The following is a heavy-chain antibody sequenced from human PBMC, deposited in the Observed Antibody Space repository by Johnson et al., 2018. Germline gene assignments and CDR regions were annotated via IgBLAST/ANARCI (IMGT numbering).Heavy chain of an antibody. V-gene: IGHV4-30-4*01. D-gene: IGHD4-17*01. J-gene: IGHJ3*01. CDR2: IFHSGIT. CDR3: ARTFGDYNFLPFDV. CDR1: GGSITSGDYY. Sequence: QVQLQESGPGLVKPSQTLSLTCIVSGGSITSGDYYWGWIRQPPGKGLEWVGYIFHSGITYYNPSLKSRATISVDTSKNHFSLNLNSVPAADTAVYSCARTFGDYNFLPFDVGGQGTMVTVSS.